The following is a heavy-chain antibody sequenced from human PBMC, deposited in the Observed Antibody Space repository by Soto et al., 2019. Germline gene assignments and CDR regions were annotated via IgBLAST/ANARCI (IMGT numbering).Heavy chain of an antibody. Sequence: QVQLVESGGGVVQPGRSVRLSCAASGFTFSSYAMHWVRQAPGKGLEWVAVISYDGSNKYYADSVKGRFTISRDNSKNTLYLQMNSLRAEDTAVYYCARDLVQQLRMDVWGQGTTVTVSS. D-gene: IGHD6-13*01. CDR2: ISYDGSNK. J-gene: IGHJ6*02. V-gene: IGHV3-30-3*01. CDR3: ARDLVQQLRMDV. CDR1: GFTFSSYA.